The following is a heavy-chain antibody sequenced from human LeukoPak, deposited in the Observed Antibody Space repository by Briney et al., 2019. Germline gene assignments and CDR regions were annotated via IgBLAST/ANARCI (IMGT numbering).Heavy chain of an antibody. CDR2: ISSNGGST. CDR1: GFTFSSYA. Sequence: GGSLRLSCAASGFTFSSYAMHWVRQAPGKGLEYVSAISSNGGSTYYANSVKGRFTISRDNSKNTLYLQMGSLRAEDMAVYYCARPHLGRGGGQIDYWGQGTLVTVSS. J-gene: IGHJ4*02. D-gene: IGHD4-23*01. V-gene: IGHV3-64*01. CDR3: ARPHLGRGGGQIDY.